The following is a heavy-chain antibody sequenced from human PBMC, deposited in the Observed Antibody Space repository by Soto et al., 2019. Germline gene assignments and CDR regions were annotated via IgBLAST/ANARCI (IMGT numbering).Heavy chain of an antibody. CDR2: IYSSGST. Sequence: GGSLRLSCAASGFTVSSNYMGWVRQAPGKGLEWVSVIYSSGSTYYADSVKGRFTVSRDNSKNTLYLQMNSLRAEDTAVYYCASPSIAASADAFDIWGQGTMVTVSS. J-gene: IGHJ3*02. V-gene: IGHV3-66*01. D-gene: IGHD6-6*01. CDR1: GFTVSSNY. CDR3: ASPSIAASADAFDI.